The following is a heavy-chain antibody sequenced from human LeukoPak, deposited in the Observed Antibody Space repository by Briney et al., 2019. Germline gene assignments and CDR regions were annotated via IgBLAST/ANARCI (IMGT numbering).Heavy chain of an antibody. CDR3: ARAGPNYDILTGYRAFDY. J-gene: IGHJ4*02. V-gene: IGHV3-74*01. CDR1: GFTFSDYH. D-gene: IGHD3-9*01. CDR2: FNSDGSGI. Sequence: GGSLRLSCAASGFTFSDYHMTWIRQAPGKGLEWVSRFNSDGSGINYADSVKGRFTISRDNAKNTLYLQMNSLSAEDTAVYYCARAGPNYDILTGYRAFDYWGQGTLVTVSS.